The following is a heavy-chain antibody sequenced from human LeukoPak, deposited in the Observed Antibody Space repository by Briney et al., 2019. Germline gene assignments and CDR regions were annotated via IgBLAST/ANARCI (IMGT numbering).Heavy chain of an antibody. CDR2: IIPIFGTA. J-gene: IGHJ4*02. CDR1: GGTSSIYA. D-gene: IGHD3-10*01. Sequence: SVTVSCKASGGTSSIYAISWVRQAPGQGLEWMGGIIPIFGTANYAQKFQGRVTITADESTSTAYMELSSLRSEDTAVYYCARDRVLSGSGSYYEPLFFSVWGQGTLVTVSS. V-gene: IGHV1-69*13. CDR3: ARDRVLSGSGSYYEPLFFSV.